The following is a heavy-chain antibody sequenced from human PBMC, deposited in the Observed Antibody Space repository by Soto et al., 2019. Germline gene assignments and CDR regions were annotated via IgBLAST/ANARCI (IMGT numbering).Heavy chain of an antibody. D-gene: IGHD4-17*01. CDR2: ISAYNGNT. CDR3: ARVWMTTVTTDNEAVDY. J-gene: IGHJ4*02. V-gene: IGHV1-18*01. CDR1: GYTFTSYG. Sequence: GASVKVSCKASGYTFTSYGISWVRQAPGQGLEWMGWISAYNGNTNYAQKLQGRVTMTTDTSTSTAYMELRSLRSDDTAVYYCARVWMTTVTTDNEAVDYWGQGTXVTVSS.